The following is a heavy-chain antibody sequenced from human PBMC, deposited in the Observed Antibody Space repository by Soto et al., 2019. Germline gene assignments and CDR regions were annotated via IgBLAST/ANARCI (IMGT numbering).Heavy chain of an antibody. D-gene: IGHD6-13*01. CDR2: IYYSGST. Sequence: SETLSLTCTVSGGSISSSSYYWGWIRQPPGKGLEWIGSIYYSGSTYYNPSLKSRVTISVDTSKNQFSLKLSSVTAADTAVYYCARLGRGGSSWYSIFDYWGQGTLVTVSS. J-gene: IGHJ4*02. CDR3: ARLGRGGSSWYSIFDY. CDR1: GGSISSSSYY. V-gene: IGHV4-39*01.